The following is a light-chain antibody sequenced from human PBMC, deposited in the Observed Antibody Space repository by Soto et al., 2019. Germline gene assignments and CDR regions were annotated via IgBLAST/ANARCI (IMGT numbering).Light chain of an antibody. V-gene: IGLV1-40*01. CDR1: SSNIGAGYD. CDR3: QSYDSSLSVLYV. J-gene: IGLJ1*01. Sequence: QSVLTQPPSVSGAPGQRVTISCTGSSSNIGAGYDVHWYQQLPGTAPKLLIYGNSNRPSGVPDRFSGSKSGTSASLAITGLQAEDEADYYCQSYDSSLSVLYVFGTWTKLTVL. CDR2: GNS.